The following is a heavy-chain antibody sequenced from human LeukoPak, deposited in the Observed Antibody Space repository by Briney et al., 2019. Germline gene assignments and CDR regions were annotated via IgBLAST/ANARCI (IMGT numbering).Heavy chain of an antibody. D-gene: IGHD3-22*01. CDR1: GGSISNYY. Sequence: KSSETLSLTCTVSGGSISNYYWCWIRQPPGKGLEWIGYIYYSGSTNSNPSLKSRVTISLDTPKKQFSLKLSSVTAADTAVYYCARDTYSYDTSGDAFDIWGQGTMVTVSS. J-gene: IGHJ3*02. V-gene: IGHV4-59*01. CDR3: ARDTYSYDTSGDAFDI. CDR2: IYYSGST.